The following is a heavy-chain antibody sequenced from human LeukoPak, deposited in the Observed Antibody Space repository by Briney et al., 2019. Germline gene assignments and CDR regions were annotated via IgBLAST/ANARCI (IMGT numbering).Heavy chain of an antibody. Sequence: SETLSLTCTVSGGSISTYYWSWIRQPPGKGLEWIGYIYYSGSTNYNPSLKSRVTISVDTSKNQFSLRLTSVTAADTAVCYCARGGTGDLDYWGQGTLVTVSS. J-gene: IGHJ4*02. CDR2: IYYSGST. V-gene: IGHV4-59*01. CDR3: ARGGTGDLDY. CDR1: GGSISTYY. D-gene: IGHD7-27*01.